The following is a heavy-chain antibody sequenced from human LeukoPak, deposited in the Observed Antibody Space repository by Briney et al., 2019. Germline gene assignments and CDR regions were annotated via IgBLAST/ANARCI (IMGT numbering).Heavy chain of an antibody. Sequence: GESLKISCKGSGYSFTSYWIGWVRQMPGEGLEWMGIIYPGDSDTRYSPSFEGQVTISADKSITTAYLQWSSLKASDTAMYYCARQIYGGKSGNLQDYWGQGTLVTVSS. CDR3: ARQIYGGKSGNLQDY. D-gene: IGHD4-23*01. CDR2: IYPGDSDT. V-gene: IGHV5-51*01. J-gene: IGHJ4*02. CDR1: GYSFTSYW.